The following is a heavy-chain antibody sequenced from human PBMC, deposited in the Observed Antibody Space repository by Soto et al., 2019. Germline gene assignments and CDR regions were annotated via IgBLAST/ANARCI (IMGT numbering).Heavy chain of an antibody. D-gene: IGHD2-8*01. Sequence: QVLLVQSPAEMKQPGSSVSVSCRASGDSFTNYAFTWVRQAPGQGPEWLGGIILALGTPHYSQRFQGRLTITADESSSTVYMELGSLRLDDTAVYYCGRYCTNTKCRGGYYLDLWGQGTLLTVSS. CDR1: GDSFTNYA. J-gene: IGHJ5*02. CDR2: IILALGTP. V-gene: IGHV1-69*01. CDR3: GRYCTNTKCRGGYYLDL.